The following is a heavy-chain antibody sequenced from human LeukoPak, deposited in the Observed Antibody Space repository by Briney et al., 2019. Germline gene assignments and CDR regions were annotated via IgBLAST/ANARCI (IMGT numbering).Heavy chain of an antibody. V-gene: IGHV3-23*01. Sequence: GGSLRLSCAASGFTFRNYAMSWVRQAPGKGLEWVSGISASGGSTYYADSVTGRFTISRDSSKNTLYLQMNTLRADDTAVYYCAKSRAGWPADYWGQGTLVTVSS. D-gene: IGHD2-15*01. J-gene: IGHJ4*02. CDR1: GFTFRNYA. CDR3: AKSRAGWPADY. CDR2: ISASGGST.